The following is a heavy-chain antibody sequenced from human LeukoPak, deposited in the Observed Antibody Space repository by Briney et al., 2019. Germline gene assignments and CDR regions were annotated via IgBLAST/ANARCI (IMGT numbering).Heavy chain of an antibody. Sequence: ASVKVSCKASGYTFTSYGISWVRQAPGQGLEWMGWISVYNGNTKYAQKYQGRVTMTTDTSTSTAYMELRSLRSDDTAVYYCARDRGGSGWTEYFRHWGQGTLVTVSS. CDR3: ARDRGGSGWTEYFRH. CDR1: GYTFTSYG. V-gene: IGHV1-18*01. D-gene: IGHD6-19*01. J-gene: IGHJ1*01. CDR2: ISVYNGNT.